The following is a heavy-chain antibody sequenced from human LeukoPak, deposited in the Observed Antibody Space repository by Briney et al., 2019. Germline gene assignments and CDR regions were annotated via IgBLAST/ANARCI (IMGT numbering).Heavy chain of an antibody. V-gene: IGHV1-2*04. CDR3: ARLGHDYGDYKRFDY. J-gene: IGHJ4*02. Sequence: ASVKVSCKASGYTFTGYYMHWVRQAPGQGLEWMGWINPNSGGTNYAQKFQGWVTMTRDTSISTAYMELSRLRSDDTAVYYCARLGHDYGDYKRFDYWGQGTLVTVSS. CDR1: GYTFTGYY. CDR2: INPNSGGT. D-gene: IGHD4-17*01.